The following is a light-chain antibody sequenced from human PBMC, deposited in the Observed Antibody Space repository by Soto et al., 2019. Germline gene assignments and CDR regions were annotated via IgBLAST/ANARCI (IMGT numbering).Light chain of an antibody. CDR3: LLYYGGAQLV. V-gene: IGLV7-43*01. J-gene: IGLJ2*01. CDR2: STR. Sequence: QTGVTQEPSLTVSPGGTVTLTCASSTGTVTNVYYPNWFQQKPGQAPRPLIYSTRNKHAWTPARFSGSLLGGKAALTLSGVQPEDEAEYYCLLYYGGAQLVFGGGTKVTDL. CDR1: TGTVTNVYY.